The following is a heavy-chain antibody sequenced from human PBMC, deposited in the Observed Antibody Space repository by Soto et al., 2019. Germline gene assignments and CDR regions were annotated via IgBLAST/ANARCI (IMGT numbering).Heavy chain of an antibody. CDR1: GFSLSTSGVG. D-gene: IGHD3-9*01. CDR3: AHTQGILRYFDWDDYYGMDV. Sequence: SGPTLVNPTQTLTLTCTFSGFSLSTSGVGVGWIRQPPGKALEWLALIYWNDDKRYSPSLKSRLTITKDTSKNQVVLTMTNMDPVDTATYYCAHTQGILRYFDWDDYYGMDVWGQGTTDTVSS. J-gene: IGHJ6*02. CDR2: IYWNDDK. V-gene: IGHV2-5*01.